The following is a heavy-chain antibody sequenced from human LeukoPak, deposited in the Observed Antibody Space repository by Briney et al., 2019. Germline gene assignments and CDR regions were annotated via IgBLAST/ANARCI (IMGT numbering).Heavy chain of an antibody. CDR2: ISTSGSKI. CDR1: GFTFSTYS. Sequence: PGGSLRLSCAASGFTFSTYSMNWVRQTPGRGLEWVSYISTSGSKIDYADSVKGRFTISRDNAKNSLYLQMNSLRAEDTAVYYCARVKMVRGVPDAFDIWGQGTMVTVSS. D-gene: IGHD3-10*01. J-gene: IGHJ3*02. CDR3: ARVKMVRGVPDAFDI. V-gene: IGHV3-48*04.